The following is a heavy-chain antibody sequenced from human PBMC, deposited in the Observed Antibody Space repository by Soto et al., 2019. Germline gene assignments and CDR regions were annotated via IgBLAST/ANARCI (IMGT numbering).Heavy chain of an antibody. J-gene: IGHJ6*02. Sequence: SVKVSCKASGGTFSSYAISWVRQAPGQGLEWMGGIIPIFGTANYAQKFQGRVTITADKSTSTAYMELSSLRSEDTAVYYCARDRPPIRFYGMDVWGQGTTVTVSS. CDR2: IIPIFGTA. V-gene: IGHV1-69*06. CDR3: ARDRPPIRFYGMDV. CDR1: GGTFSSYA. D-gene: IGHD6-6*01.